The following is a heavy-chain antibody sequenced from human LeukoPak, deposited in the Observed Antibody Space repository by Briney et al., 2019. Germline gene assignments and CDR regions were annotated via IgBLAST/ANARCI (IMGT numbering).Heavy chain of an antibody. V-gene: IGHV4-31*03. J-gene: IGHJ5*02. CDR3: ARVPEPGWFDP. D-gene: IGHD1-14*01. CDR1: GGSISSGGLY. CDR2: IYYSGST. Sequence: ASETLSLTCTVSGGSISSGGLYWSWIRQLPGKGLDWIGFIYYSGSTYYNPSLKSRVTISIDTSKNQFSLNLYSVTVADTAVYYCARVPEPGWFDPWGQGTLVTVSS.